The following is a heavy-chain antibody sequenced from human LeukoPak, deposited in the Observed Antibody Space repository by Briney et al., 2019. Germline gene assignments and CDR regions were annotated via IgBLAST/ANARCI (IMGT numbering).Heavy chain of an antibody. Sequence: SETLSLTCTVSGGSISSYYWSWIRQPPGKGLEWIGYIYYSGSTNYNPSLKSRVTISVDTSKNQFSLKLSSVTAADAAVYYCASTTVDTYFDYWGQGTLVTVSS. CDR3: ASTTVDTYFDY. CDR1: GGSISSYY. V-gene: IGHV4-59*01. D-gene: IGHD5-18*01. J-gene: IGHJ4*02. CDR2: IYYSGST.